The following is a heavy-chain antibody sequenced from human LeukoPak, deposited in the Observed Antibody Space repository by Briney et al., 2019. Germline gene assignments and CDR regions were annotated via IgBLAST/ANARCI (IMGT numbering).Heavy chain of an antibody. J-gene: IGHJ4*02. CDR3: ATMFGESSDFDH. Sequence: SETLSLTCVVSGGSISAYYWNWIRQPAGKGLEWIGRLHSSGETTSNPSLMSRATMSLDTSRNHFSLNLTSVTAADTAIYYCATMFGESSDFDHWGQGTLVTVSS. CDR1: GGSISAYY. CDR2: LHSSGET. D-gene: IGHD3-10*02. V-gene: IGHV4-4*07.